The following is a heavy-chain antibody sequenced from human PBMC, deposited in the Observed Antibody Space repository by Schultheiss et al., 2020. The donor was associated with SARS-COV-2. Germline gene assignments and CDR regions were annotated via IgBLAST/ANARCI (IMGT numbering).Heavy chain of an antibody. Sequence: GGSLRLSCAASGFTFSSFGMHWVRQAPGKGLEWVAVISYDGDNKYYADSVKGRFTISRDNSKNTLYLQMNSLRAEDTAVYYCAKGVAYYYYGMDVWGQGTTVTVSS. D-gene: IGHD2-15*01. CDR1: GFTFSSFG. CDR3: AKGVAYYYYGMDV. J-gene: IGHJ6*02. V-gene: IGHV3-30*18. CDR2: ISYDGDNK.